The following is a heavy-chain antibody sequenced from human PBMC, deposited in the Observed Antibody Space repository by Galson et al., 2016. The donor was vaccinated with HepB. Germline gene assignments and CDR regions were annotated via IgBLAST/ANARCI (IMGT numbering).Heavy chain of an antibody. CDR2: ISYDGSNK. Sequence: SLRLSCAASGFTFRNYAMHWVRQAPGKGLEWVSVISYDGSNKYYAESVKGRFTISRDNSKNTLFLQMNSLRAEDTAVYYCARGRAGSYFYYGMDVWGQGATVTVSS. J-gene: IGHJ6*02. CDR3: ARGRAGSYFYYGMDV. CDR1: GFTFRNYA. V-gene: IGHV3-30*04. D-gene: IGHD2-21*01.